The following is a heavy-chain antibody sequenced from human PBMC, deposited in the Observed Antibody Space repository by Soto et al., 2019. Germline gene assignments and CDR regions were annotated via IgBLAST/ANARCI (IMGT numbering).Heavy chain of an antibody. CDR2: ISSTTNYI. CDR1: GFTFTRYS. J-gene: IGHJ4*02. Sequence: GGSLRLSCAASGFTFTRYSMNWVRQAPGKGLEWVSSISSTTNYICYGDSMKGRFTISRDNAKNSLYLEMNSLRAEDTAVYYCARESEDLTSNFDYWGQGTLVTVSS. V-gene: IGHV3-21*06. CDR3: ARESEDLTSNFDY.